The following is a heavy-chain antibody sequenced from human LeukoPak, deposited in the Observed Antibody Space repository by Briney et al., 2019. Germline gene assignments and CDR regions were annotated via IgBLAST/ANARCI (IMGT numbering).Heavy chain of an antibody. CDR2: IYCSGST. Sequence: SETLSLTCTVSGGSISSGGYYWSWIRQHPGKGLEWIGYIYCSGSTYYNPSLKSRVTISVDTSKNQFSLELSSVTAADTAVYYCARGDTAMAYGGFDYWGQGTLVTVSS. CDR3: ARGDTAMAYGGFDY. CDR1: GGSISSGGYY. J-gene: IGHJ4*02. V-gene: IGHV4-31*03. D-gene: IGHD5-18*01.